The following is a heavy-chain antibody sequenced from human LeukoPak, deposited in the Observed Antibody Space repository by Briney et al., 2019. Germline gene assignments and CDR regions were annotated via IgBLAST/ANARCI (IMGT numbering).Heavy chain of an antibody. D-gene: IGHD3-16*02. CDR2: ISGSGGST. Sequence: PGGSLRLSCAASGFTFSSYAMSWVRQAPGKGLEWVSAISGSGGSTYYADSVKGRFTISRDNSKNTLYLQMNSLRAEDTAVYYCAKMPSNYVWGSYRPHGDAFDIWGQGTMVTVSS. J-gene: IGHJ3*02. V-gene: IGHV3-23*01. CDR3: AKMPSNYVWGSYRPHGDAFDI. CDR1: GFTFSSYA.